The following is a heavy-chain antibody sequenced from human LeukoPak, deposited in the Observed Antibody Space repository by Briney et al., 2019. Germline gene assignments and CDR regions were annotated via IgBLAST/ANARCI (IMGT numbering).Heavy chain of an antibody. CDR2: INAGGGET. CDR1: GFTFSTYA. J-gene: IGHJ3*01. V-gene: IGHV3-23*01. Sequence: PGGSLRLSCAASGFTFSTYAMTWVRQAAEKGLEWVSIINAGGGETYYADSVKGRFTISRDNSKNTLYPQMNSLRVEDTAVYYCGRDPNGDYFGAFEFWGQETLVTVSA. CDR3: GRDPNGDYFGAFEF. D-gene: IGHD4-17*01.